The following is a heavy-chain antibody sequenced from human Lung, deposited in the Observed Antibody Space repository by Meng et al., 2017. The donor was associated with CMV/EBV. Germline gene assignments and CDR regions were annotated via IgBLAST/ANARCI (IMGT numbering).Heavy chain of an antibody. CDR3: ASEGEYYYDSSGYYGYFDY. Sequence: ISSSNWWSWVRQPPGEGLEWIGEIYHSGSTNYNPSLKSRVTISVDKSKNQFSLKLSSVTAADTAVYYCASEGEYYYDSSGYYGYFDYWGQGTLVTVSS. V-gene: IGHV4-4*02. CDR2: IYHSGST. CDR1: ISSSNW. D-gene: IGHD3-22*01. J-gene: IGHJ4*02.